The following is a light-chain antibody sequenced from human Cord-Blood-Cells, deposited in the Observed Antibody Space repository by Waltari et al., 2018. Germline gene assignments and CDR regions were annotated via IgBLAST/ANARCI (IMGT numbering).Light chain of an antibody. CDR3: CSYAGSSTHVV. CDR1: TSDVGGYNL. CDR2: EGS. V-gene: IGLV2-23*01. Sequence: QSPLTQPASVSGSPGQSITISCTEPTSDVGGYNLVSWSQQHPGKAPKLMIYEGSKRPSGVSNRFSGSKSGNTASLTISGLQAEDEADYYCCSYAGSSTHVVFGGGTKLTVL. J-gene: IGLJ2*01.